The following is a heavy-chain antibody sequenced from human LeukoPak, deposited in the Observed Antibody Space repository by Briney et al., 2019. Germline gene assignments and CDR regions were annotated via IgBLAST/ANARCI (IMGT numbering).Heavy chain of an antibody. V-gene: IGHV4-59*08. CDR3: ARAYYGDFFDY. CDR1: GGSISSYY. CDR2: IYCSGST. J-gene: IGHJ4*02. Sequence: SETLSLTCTVSGGSISSYYWSWIRQPPGTGLEWIGYIYCSGSTNYNPSLKSRVTISVDTSKNQFSLKLNSVTAADTAVYYCARAYYGDFFDYWGQGALVTVSS. D-gene: IGHD4-17*01.